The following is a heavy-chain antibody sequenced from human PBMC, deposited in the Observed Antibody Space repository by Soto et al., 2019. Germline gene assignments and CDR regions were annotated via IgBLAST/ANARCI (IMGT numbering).Heavy chain of an antibody. Sequence: ASETLCVTWSVAGVSISSSIYYWNWIRQPPGKGLEWIGYIYYSGSTVYNPSLKSRVTISVDTSKNQFSLRLSSVTAADTAVYYCARVYIMVRGTNYYGMDVWGQGTTVTVSS. CDR1: GVSISSSIYY. J-gene: IGHJ6*02. CDR2: IYYSGST. CDR3: ARVYIMVRGTNYYGMDV. V-gene: IGHV4-61*01. D-gene: IGHD3-10*01.